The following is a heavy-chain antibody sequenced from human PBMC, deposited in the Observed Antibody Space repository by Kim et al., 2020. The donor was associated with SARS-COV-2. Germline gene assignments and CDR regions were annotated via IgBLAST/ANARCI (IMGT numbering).Heavy chain of an antibody. CDR2: IRSKAHSYAP. Sequence: GGSLRLSCAASGFTFSDSAMYWVRQASGKGLDWVGRIRSKAHSYAPAYDVSVKGRFIISRDDSKNTAYLQMNSLITADTAIYYCTRVPPFSNSWWDAFDIWGQGTMVTVSS. D-gene: IGHD2-2*01. V-gene: IGHV3-73*01. J-gene: IGHJ3*02. CDR1: GFTFSDSA. CDR3: TRVPPFSNSWWDAFDI.